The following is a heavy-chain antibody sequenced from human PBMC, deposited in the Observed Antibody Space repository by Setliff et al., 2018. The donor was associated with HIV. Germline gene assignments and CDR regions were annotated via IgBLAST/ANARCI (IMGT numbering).Heavy chain of an antibody. CDR2: ISYSGST. D-gene: IGHD5-18*01. Sequence: PSETLSLTCTASGASIRSQYWSWIRKPPGKGLEWIGYISYSGSTNYNPSLESRVAMSVDTSKQQFSLEVSSVTAADTAVYYCARTRGYSYGTLAGFDYWGRGSLVTVSS. CDR1: GASIRSQY. V-gene: IGHV4-59*11. J-gene: IGHJ4*01. CDR3: ARTRGYSYGTLAGFDY.